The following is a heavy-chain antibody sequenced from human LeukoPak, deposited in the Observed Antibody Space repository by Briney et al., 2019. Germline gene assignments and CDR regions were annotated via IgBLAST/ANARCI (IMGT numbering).Heavy chain of an antibody. CDR3: ARQGYADFSSRPFDY. D-gene: IGHD4-17*01. J-gene: IGHJ4*02. CDR1: RGSISSSGYY. Sequence: SETLSLTCTLSRGSISSSGYYWGWIRQPPGKGLEWIGSIYYSGSTYYNPSLKSRVTISVDTSKNQFSLKLSSVTAADTAMYFCARQGYADFSSRPFDYWGQGTLVTVSS. V-gene: IGHV4-39*01. CDR2: IYYSGST.